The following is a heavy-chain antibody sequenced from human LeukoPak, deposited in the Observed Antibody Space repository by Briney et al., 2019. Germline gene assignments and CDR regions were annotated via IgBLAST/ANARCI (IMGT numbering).Heavy chain of an antibody. D-gene: IGHD1-1*01. CDR2: IYYSGST. J-gene: IGHJ4*02. V-gene: IGHV4-39*01. Sequence: SETLSLTCTVSGGSISSSSYYWGWIRQPPGKGLEWIGSIYYSGSTHYNPSLKSRVTISVDTSKNQFSLRLSSVTASDTAVYYCARRATTGNYFDCWGQGTLVTVSS. CDR1: GGSISSSSYY. CDR3: ARRATTGNYFDC.